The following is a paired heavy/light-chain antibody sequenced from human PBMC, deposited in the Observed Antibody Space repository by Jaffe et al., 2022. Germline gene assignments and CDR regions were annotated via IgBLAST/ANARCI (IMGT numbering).Heavy chain of an antibody. CDR1: GFTFSSYA. CDR2: ISGSGGST. CDR3: AKVPHERLAVARTVNSHFDY. Sequence: EVQLLESGGGLVQPGGSLRLSCAASGFTFSSYAMSWVRQAPGKGLEWVSAISGSGGSTYYADSVKGRFTISRDNSENTLYVQMNSLRAEDTAVYYCAKVPHERLAVARTVNSHFDYWGQGTLVTVSS. V-gene: IGHV3-23*01. D-gene: IGHD6-19*01. J-gene: IGHJ4*02.
Light chain of an antibody. J-gene: IGLJ2*01. V-gene: IGLV2-14*01. CDR2: EVS. Sequence: QSALTQPASVSGSPGQSITISCTGTSSDVGAYNYVSWYQHHPGKAPKLMIYEVSNRPSGVSNRFSGSKSGNTASLTISGLQAEDEADYYCSSYTSSSTLYVVFGGGTKLTVL. CDR3: SSYTSSSTLYVV. CDR1: SSDVGAYNY.